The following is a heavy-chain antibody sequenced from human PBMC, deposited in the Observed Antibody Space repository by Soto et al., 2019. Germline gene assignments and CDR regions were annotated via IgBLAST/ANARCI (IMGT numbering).Heavy chain of an antibody. CDR3: AREKRFANYGSGSPNWFDP. Sequence: SETLSLTCTVSGGSISSGGYYWSWIRQHPGKGLEWIGYIYYSGSTYYNPSLKSRVTISVDTSKNQFSLKLSSVTAADTAVYYCAREKRFANYGSGSPNWFDPWGQGTLVTVSS. D-gene: IGHD3-10*01. CDR2: IYYSGST. J-gene: IGHJ5*02. CDR1: GGSISSGGYY. V-gene: IGHV4-31*03.